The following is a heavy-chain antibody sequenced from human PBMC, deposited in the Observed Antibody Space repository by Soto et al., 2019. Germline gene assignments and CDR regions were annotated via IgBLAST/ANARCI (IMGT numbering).Heavy chain of an antibody. CDR1: GFTLGDYA. CDR2: IRRNAYGGTT. D-gene: IGHD3-16*01. CDR3: TRPSSLDRDF. J-gene: IGHJ4*02. V-gene: IGHV3-49*04. Sequence: ALRLCCTSSGFTLGDYALSWVRHAPGKALEWVGFIRRNAYGGTTDYAASVTGRFTISRDDSKSIDYLQMNSLRTEDTAFYYCTRPSSLDRDFWGQGALVTVSS.